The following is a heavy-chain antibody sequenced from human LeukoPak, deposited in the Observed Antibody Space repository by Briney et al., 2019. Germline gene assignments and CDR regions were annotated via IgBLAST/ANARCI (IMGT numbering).Heavy chain of an antibody. CDR1: GGTFSSYA. D-gene: IGHD1-14*01. CDR2: IIPMFGTA. Sequence: SVMVSCKASGGTFSSYAISWVRQAPGRGLEWMGGIIPMFGTAKYAQKFQGRVTITADESTSTAYMELRSLRFEDTAVYYCARDSSEFRSLISHWGQGTLVTVSS. CDR3: ARDSSEFRSLISH. J-gene: IGHJ1*01. V-gene: IGHV1-69*13.